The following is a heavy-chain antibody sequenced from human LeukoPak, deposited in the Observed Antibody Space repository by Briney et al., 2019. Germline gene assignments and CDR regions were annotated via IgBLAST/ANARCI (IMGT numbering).Heavy chain of an antibody. CDR2: ITGSSSYI. CDR3: ASGFSSSPYFDY. V-gene: IGHV3-21*01. D-gene: IGHD6-6*01. J-gene: IGHJ4*02. CDR1: AFTFSTYY. Sequence: PGGSLRLSCAASAFTFSTYYMNWVRQAPGKGLEWVSFITGSSSYIYYTDSVKGRFTISRDNAKNSLFLQMNSLRDEDTAVYYCASGFSSSPYFDYWGQGTLVTVSS.